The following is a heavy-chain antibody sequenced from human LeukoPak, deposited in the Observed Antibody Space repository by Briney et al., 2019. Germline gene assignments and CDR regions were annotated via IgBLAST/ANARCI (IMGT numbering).Heavy chain of an antibody. V-gene: IGHV3-23*01. CDR1: GFTFSSYW. CDR2: ISGSGGST. D-gene: IGHD6-13*01. J-gene: IGHJ6*03. Sequence: GGSLRLSCAASGFTFSSYWMSWVRQAPGKGLEWVSAISGSGGSTYYADSVKGRFTISRDNSKNTLYLQMNSLRAEDTAVYYCARGDSSSWYRWDYYYYMDVWGKGTTVTVSS. CDR3: ARGDSSSWYRWDYYYYMDV.